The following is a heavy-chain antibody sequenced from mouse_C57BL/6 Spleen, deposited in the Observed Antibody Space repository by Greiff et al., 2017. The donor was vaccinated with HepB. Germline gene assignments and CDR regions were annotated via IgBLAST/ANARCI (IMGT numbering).Heavy chain of an antibody. V-gene: IGHV1-66*01. J-gene: IGHJ1*03. CDR2: IYPGSGNT. D-gene: IGHD1-1*01. Sequence: VQLQQSGPELVKPGASVKISCKASGYSFTSYYIHWVKQRPGQGLEWIGWIYPGSGNTKYNEKFKGKATLTADPSSSTAYMQLSSLTSEDSAVYYCARHYGSSYWYFDVWGTGTTVTVSS. CDR1: GYSFTSYY. CDR3: ARHYGSSYWYFDV.